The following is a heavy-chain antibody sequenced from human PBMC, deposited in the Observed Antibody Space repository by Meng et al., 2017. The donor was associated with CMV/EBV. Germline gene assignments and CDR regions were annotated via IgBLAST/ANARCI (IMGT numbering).Heavy chain of an antibody. CDR1: GFTFSSYA. Sequence: GESLKISCAASGFTFSSYAMHWVRQAPGKGLEWVSSVTSSSRFIFYAGSVKGRFTISRDNAKNSLFLQMNSLRVEDTAVYYCARDSRVWGGDFDYWGQGTLVTVSS. CDR2: VTSSSRFI. D-gene: IGHD1-26*01. V-gene: IGHV3-21*01. J-gene: IGHJ4*02. CDR3: ARDSRVWGGDFDY.